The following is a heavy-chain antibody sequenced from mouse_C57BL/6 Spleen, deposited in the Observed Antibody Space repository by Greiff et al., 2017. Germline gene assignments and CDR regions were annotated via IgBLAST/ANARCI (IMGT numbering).Heavy chain of an antibody. CDR2: IYPGSGST. Sequence: QVQLQQPGAELVKPGASVKMSCKASGYTFTSYWITWVKQRPGQGLEWIGDIYPGSGSTNYNEKFKSKATLTVDTSSSTAYMQLSSLTSEDSAVCYCARSGYYGSSYEAWFAYWGQGTLVTVSA. V-gene: IGHV1-55*01. CDR3: ARSGYYGSSYEAWFAY. CDR1: GYTFTSYW. J-gene: IGHJ3*01. D-gene: IGHD1-1*01.